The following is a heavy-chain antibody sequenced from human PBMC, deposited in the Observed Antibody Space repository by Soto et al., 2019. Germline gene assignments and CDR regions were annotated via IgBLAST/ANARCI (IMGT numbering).Heavy chain of an antibody. J-gene: IGHJ4*02. D-gene: IGHD6-19*01. Sequence: QLQLQESGSGLVKPSQTLSLTCAVSGGSISSGGYSWSWIRQPPGKGLEWIGYIYHSGSTYYNPSLKSRVTLSVERSKNQFSLKLSSVTAADTAVYYCARAGGLGAVAVDYWGQGTLVTVSS. CDR2: IYHSGST. CDR1: GGSISSGGYS. CDR3: ARAGGLGAVAVDY. V-gene: IGHV4-30-2*01.